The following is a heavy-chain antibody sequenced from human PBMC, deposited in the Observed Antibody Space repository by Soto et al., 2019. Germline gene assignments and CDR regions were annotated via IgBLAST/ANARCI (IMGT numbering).Heavy chain of an antibody. V-gene: IGHV3-21*06. CDR1: GFPLKNYT. D-gene: IGHD2-2*01. CDR2: ISGTSNYK. J-gene: IGHJ5*02. CDR3: ARARSTTWSGTTRGWFDP. Sequence: PGGSLRLSCAASGFPLKNYTMNWVRQAPGEGLEWVSSISGTSNYKYYADSVKVRFTISRDNAKNALYLQMSSLRAEDTAVYYCARARSTTWSGTTRGWFDPWGQGTLVTVSS.